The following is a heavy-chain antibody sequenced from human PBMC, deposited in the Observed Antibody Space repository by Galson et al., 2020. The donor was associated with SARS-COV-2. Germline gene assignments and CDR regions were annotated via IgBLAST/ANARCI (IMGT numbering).Heavy chain of an antibody. Sequence: GGSLRLSCKGSGYSFTSYWIGWVRQMPGKGLEWMGVIYPGDSDTKYSPSFQGQVTISVDRSISTAYLQWSSLKASDTAMYYCAKEVWVGNYYYGMDVWGQGTTVTVSS. CDR2: IYPGDSDT. V-gene: IGHV5-51*06. CDR3: AKEVWVGNYYYGMDV. J-gene: IGHJ6*02. CDR1: GYSFTSYW. D-gene: IGHD2-15*01.